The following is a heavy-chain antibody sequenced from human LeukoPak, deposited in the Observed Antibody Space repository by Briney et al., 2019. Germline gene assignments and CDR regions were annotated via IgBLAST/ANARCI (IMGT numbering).Heavy chain of an antibody. CDR2: FDPEDGET. Sequence: GASVKVSCKVSGYTLTELSMHWVRQAPGKGLEWMGGFDPEDGETIYAQKFQGRVTMTEDTSTDTAYMELSRLRSEDTAVYYCATLFAPPDILTGFPYYFDYWGQGTLVTVSS. V-gene: IGHV1-24*01. CDR3: ATLFAPPDILTGFPYYFDY. D-gene: IGHD3-9*01. CDR1: GYTLTELS. J-gene: IGHJ4*02.